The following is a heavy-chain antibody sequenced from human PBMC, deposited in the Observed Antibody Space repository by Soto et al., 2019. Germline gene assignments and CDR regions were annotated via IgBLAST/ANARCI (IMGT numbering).Heavy chain of an antibody. CDR3: TRQTDAVQWLVVPTDYNFDY. D-gene: IGHD6-19*01. CDR2: IRSKTNSYAT. V-gene: IGHV3-73*02. CDR1: GFTFGGSA. J-gene: IGHJ4*02. Sequence: EGQLVESGGGLVQPGGSLKLSCAASGFTFGGSAMHWVRQASGKGLEWVGHIRSKTNSYATAYAESVKGRFTISRDDSMNTAYLQMNSLRTEDTAVYCWTRQTDAVQWLVVPTDYNFDYWGQGNLVTVSS.